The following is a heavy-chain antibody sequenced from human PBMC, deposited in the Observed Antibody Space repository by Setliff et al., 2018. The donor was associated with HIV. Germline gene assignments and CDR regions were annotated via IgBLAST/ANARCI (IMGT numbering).Heavy chain of an antibody. D-gene: IGHD6-19*01. CDR2: INAGNSNT. J-gene: IGHJ1*01. Sequence: GASVKVSCKASGYTFTSYAMHWVRQAPGQRLEWMGWINAGNSNTKYSQKFQGRVTITRDTSARTVYMDLVSLISEDTAVYYCARDIGGWSETETEYFQYWGQGTLVTVSS. CDR1: GYTFTSYA. CDR3: ARDIGGWSETETEYFQY. V-gene: IGHV1-3*01.